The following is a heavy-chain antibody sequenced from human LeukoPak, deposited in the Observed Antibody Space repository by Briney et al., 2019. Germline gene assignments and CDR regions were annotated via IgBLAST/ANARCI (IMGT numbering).Heavy chain of an antibody. Sequence: ASVKVSCKASGHTPTVHYIHWVRQGPGQGLEWLGWITLHSGDTHYAQKYQGRLTMTSDTSISTGYMELSTLQFDDTAVYYCAKDFSGHDYWGQGTLVTVSS. V-gene: IGHV1-2*02. CDR1: GHTPTVHY. J-gene: IGHJ4*02. CDR2: ITLHSGDT. CDR3: AKDFSGHDY. D-gene: IGHD3-3*01.